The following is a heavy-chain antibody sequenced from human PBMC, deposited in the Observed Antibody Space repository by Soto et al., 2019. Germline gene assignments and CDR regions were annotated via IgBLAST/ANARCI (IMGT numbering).Heavy chain of an antibody. CDR3: ARAMAAVAGTNWFDP. CDR1: GYTFTSYG. D-gene: IGHD6-19*01. V-gene: IGHV1-18*04. J-gene: IGHJ5*02. Sequence: ASVKVSCKASGYTFTSYGISWVRQAPGQGLEWMGWISAYNGNTNYAQKLQGRVTMTTDTSTSTAYMELRSLRSDDTAVYYCARAMAAVAGTNWFDPWGQGTLVTVSS. CDR2: ISAYNGNT.